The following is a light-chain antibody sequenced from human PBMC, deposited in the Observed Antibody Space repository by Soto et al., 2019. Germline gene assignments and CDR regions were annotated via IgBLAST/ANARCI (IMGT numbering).Light chain of an antibody. V-gene: IGLV4-69*01. CDR1: SGHSSYA. Sequence: QPVLTQSPSASASLGASVKLTCTLSSGHSSYAIAWHQQQPEKGPRYLMKLNSDGSYSKGDGIPDRFSGSSSGAERYLTISSLQSEDEADYYCQTWGTGPVVFGGGTKVTVL. CDR3: QTWGTGPVV. CDR2: LNSDGSY. J-gene: IGLJ2*01.